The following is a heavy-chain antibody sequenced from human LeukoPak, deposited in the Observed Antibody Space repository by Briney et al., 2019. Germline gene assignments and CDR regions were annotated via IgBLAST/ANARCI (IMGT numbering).Heavy chain of an antibody. J-gene: IGHJ6*03. CDR3: ARAPLLRYFDWLSPLPYYYYYMDV. D-gene: IGHD3-9*01. CDR2: IYTSGST. Sequence: SETLSLTCTVSDDSISSTHYYWSWIRQPAGKGLEWIGRIYTSGSTNYNPSLKSRVTISVDTSKNQFSLKLSSVTAADTAVYYCARAPLLRYFDWLSPLPYYYYYMDVWGKGTTVTISS. CDR1: DDSISSTHYY. V-gene: IGHV4-61*02.